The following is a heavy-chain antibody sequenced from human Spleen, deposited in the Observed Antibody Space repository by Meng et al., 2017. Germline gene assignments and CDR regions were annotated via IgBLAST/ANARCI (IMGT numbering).Heavy chain of an antibody. J-gene: IGHJ4*02. CDR1: GFSLSTSGAG. CDR3: AHSDSSTYYYAY. V-gene: IGHV2-5*02. D-gene: IGHD2/OR15-2a*01. CDR2: IYWDDGK. Sequence: QITLKESGPTPVKPTQTLTLTCTFSGFSLSTSGAGVGWIRQPPGKALEWLALIYWDDGKRYSPSLKNRLSITKDTSKNQVVLTVTNMDPVDTGTYYCAHSDSSTYYYAYWGRGTLVTVSS.